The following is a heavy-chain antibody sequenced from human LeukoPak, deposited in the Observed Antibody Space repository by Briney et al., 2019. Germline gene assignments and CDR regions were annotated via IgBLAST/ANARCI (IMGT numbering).Heavy chain of an antibody. CDR1: GFTFSSYG. V-gene: IGHV3-30*02. CDR3: AKDSQWLSLHDAFDI. CDR2: IRYDGSNK. J-gene: IGHJ3*02. Sequence: GGSLRLSCAASGFTFSSYGMHWVRQAPGNGLKWVAFIRYDGSNKYYADSVKGRFTISRDNSKNTLYLQMNSLRAEDTAVYYCAKDSQWLSLHDAFDIWGQGTMVTISS. D-gene: IGHD3-22*01.